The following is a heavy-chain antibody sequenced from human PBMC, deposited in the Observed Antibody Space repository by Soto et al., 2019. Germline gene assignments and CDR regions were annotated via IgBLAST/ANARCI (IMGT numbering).Heavy chain of an antibody. CDR3: ARGAARGAAVY. V-gene: IGHV1-69*13. D-gene: IGHD3-10*01. CDR2: ITPMFATT. CDR1: GGTLSSYT. J-gene: IGHJ4*01. Sequence: SVKVSCKASGGTLSSYTISWVRQAPGQGLEWMGGITPMFATTNYAQKFQGRVTITVTADESTRTAYMELSSLRSEDTAVYYCARGAARGAAVYWGQGTLVTV.